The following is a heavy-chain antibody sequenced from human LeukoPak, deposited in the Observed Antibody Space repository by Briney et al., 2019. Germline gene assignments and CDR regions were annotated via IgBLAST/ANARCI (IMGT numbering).Heavy chain of an antibody. D-gene: IGHD3-3*01. CDR1: GFTFSSYA. CDR3: ARDQYDTWSRRGNFDS. CDR2: ITGSSDSI. Sequence: GGSLRLSCAASGFTFSSYAMEWVRQAPGKGLEWVSSITGSSDSIYYADSVKGRFTISRDNAKNSVYLQMNSLRAEDTAVYYCARDQYDTWSRRGNFDSWGQGTLVIVSS. V-gene: IGHV3-21*01. J-gene: IGHJ4*02.